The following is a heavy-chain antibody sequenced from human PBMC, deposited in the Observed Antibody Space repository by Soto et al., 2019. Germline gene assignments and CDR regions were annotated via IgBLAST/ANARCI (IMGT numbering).Heavy chain of an antibody. CDR1: RFIFSNYG. CDR2: ISHDGNNK. D-gene: IGHD5-18*01. CDR3: AKDIFQKPWSFPGN. V-gene: IGHV3-30*18. Sequence: WGSLRLSCAASRFIFSNYGMHWVRQAPGEGPEWVALISHDGNNKYYADSVKGRFTISRDNPKNTLYLQMASLRVEDTAMYYCAKDIFQKPWSFPGNWGQGTQVPVYS. J-gene: IGHJ4*02.